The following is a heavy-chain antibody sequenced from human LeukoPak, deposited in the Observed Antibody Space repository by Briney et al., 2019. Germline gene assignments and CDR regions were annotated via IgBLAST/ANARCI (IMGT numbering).Heavy chain of an antibody. J-gene: IGHJ4*02. V-gene: IGHV4-59*01. CDR1: GGSISNYY. Sequence: PSETLSLTCTVSGGSISNYYWSWIRQPPGKGLEWIGYIYYTGSTNYNPSLKSRVTISADTSKNQFSLKLSSVTAADTAVYYCARFTTFYCDGSTYSSPYYFDYWGQGTLVTVSS. CDR3: ARFTTFYCDGSTYSSPYYFDY. D-gene: IGHD3-22*01. CDR2: IYYTGST.